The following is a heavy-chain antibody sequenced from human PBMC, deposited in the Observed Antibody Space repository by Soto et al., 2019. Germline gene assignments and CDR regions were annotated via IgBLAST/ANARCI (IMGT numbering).Heavy chain of an antibody. V-gene: IGHV1-18*01. CDR3: ARGVPTIDY. CDR2: ISAYTGNT. D-gene: IGHD5-12*01. CDR1: GYTFTNFG. Sequence: QVQLVQSGAEVKKPGASVKVSCKASGYTFTNFGISWVRQAPGQGLEWMGWISAYTGNTNYAQNFQGRVTITTDTSTSTAYRELSIMRPDDTAVYYCARGVPTIDYWGQGTLVTVSS. J-gene: IGHJ4*02.